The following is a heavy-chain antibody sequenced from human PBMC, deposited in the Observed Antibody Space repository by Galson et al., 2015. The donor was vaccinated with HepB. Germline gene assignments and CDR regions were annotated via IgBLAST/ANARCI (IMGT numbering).Heavy chain of an antibody. Sequence: SVKVSCKASGYTFTNSGISWVRQAPGQGLQWMGWINSYNGYTNYAQKLQGRVTMTTDTSTSTAHMELRSLRYDDTAVYYCARDDLFIVVVPAALPGSEYHGMDVWGQGTTVTVSS. J-gene: IGHJ6*02. V-gene: IGHV1-18*04. CDR3: ARDDLFIVVVPAALPGSEYHGMDV. CDR1: GYTFTNSG. CDR2: INSYNGYT. D-gene: IGHD2-2*01.